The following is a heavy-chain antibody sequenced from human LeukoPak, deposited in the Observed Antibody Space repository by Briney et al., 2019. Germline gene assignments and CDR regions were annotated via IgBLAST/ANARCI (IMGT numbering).Heavy chain of an antibody. D-gene: IGHD1-26*01. Sequence: PSDTLSLTCAVSGYSISRNNWWGWIRPPPGKGLEWIGYIYYSGSTYQNPSLRSRVTMSVDTSKNQFSLKLSSVTAADTAVYYCARCIVDDAFDIWGQGTMVTVSS. CDR2: IYYSGST. CDR3: ARCIVDDAFDI. CDR1: GYSISRNNW. J-gene: IGHJ3*02. V-gene: IGHV4-28*01.